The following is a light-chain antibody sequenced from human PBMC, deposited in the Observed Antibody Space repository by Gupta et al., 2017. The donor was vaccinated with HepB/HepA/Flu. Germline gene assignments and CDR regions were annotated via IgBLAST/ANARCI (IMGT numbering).Light chain of an antibody. Sequence: DIQMTQSPSSLSASVGDRVTITCQASQDISNYLNWYQQKPGKAPKLLLYDASNFETGVPSRFSGSGSGTDFTFTIISLLPEDIATYYCQQYYNLVYTFGQGTKLEIK. J-gene: IGKJ2*01. CDR3: QQYYNLVYT. CDR1: QDISNY. V-gene: IGKV1-33*01. CDR2: DAS.